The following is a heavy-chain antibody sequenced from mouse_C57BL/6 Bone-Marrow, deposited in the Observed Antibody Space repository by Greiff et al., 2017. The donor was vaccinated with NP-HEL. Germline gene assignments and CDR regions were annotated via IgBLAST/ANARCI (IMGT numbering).Heavy chain of an antibody. D-gene: IGHD2-4*01. J-gene: IGHJ3*01. CDR2: IWWDDVK. CDR3: ARIGDYDRGAWFAY. V-gene: IGHV8-8*01. CDR1: GFSLSTFGMG. Sequence: QVTLKVSGPGILQPSQTLSLTCSFSGFSLSTFGMGVGWIRQPSGKGLEWLAHIWWDDVKYSNPALKSRPTISTDTSKNQVFLTIANVDTEDTATYYWARIGDYDRGAWFAYWGQGTLVTVSA.